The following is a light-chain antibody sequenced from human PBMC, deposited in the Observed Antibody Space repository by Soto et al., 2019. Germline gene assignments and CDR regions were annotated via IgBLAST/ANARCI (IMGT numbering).Light chain of an antibody. CDR2: GAS. CDR1: QSLTSNY. V-gene: IGKV3-20*01. J-gene: IGKJ2*01. Sequence: EIVLTQSPGTPSLSPGERVTLSYRASQSLTSNYLAWYQQKPGQAPRLLIYGASSRATGIPDRFSGSGSGTDFTLTISRLEPEDFAVYYCQHYESSPPSYTFGQGTKLEIK. CDR3: QHYESSPPSYT.